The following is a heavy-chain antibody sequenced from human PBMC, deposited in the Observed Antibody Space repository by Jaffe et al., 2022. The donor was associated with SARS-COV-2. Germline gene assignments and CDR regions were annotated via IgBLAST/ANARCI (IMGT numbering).Heavy chain of an antibody. Sequence: EAQLLESGGDLVQPGGSLRLSCVGSRFMFRTCGMSWVRQAPGKGLEWVSSLSASGGATYYTDSVKGRFTISRDNSKGTLYLQMDSLRAEDTAVYYCASRRERVPVAGGMDVWGQGTTVTVSS. CDR2: LSASGGAT. J-gene: IGHJ6*02. CDR1: RFMFRTCG. V-gene: IGHV3-23*01. D-gene: IGHD6-19*01. CDR3: ASRRERVPVAGGMDV.